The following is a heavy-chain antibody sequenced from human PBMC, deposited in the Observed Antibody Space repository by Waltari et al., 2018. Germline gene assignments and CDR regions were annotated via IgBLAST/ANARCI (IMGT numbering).Heavy chain of an antibody. Sequence: QVQLQESGPGLLNPSETLSLTCAVSGYSIRSGYYWGWVRQPPGKGLEWIGSVYHSGNTYCNPSLKRRLSISADTSNNQLSLKLSSVTAADTAVYYCARGAAAGSGPLIDYWGQGILVTVSS. V-gene: IGHV4-38-2*01. CDR3: ARGAAAGSGPLIDY. D-gene: IGHD6-13*01. J-gene: IGHJ4*02. CDR1: GYSIRSGYY. CDR2: VYHSGNT.